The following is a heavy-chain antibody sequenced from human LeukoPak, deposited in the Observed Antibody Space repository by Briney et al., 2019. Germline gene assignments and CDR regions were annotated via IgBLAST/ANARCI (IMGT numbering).Heavy chain of an antibody. Sequence: GRSLRLSCAASGFTFDDYAMHWVRQAPGKGLEWVSGISWNSGSIGYADSVKGRFTISRDNAKNSLYPQMNSLRAEDTALYYCAKDSLGTVTNLDYWGQGTLVTVSS. J-gene: IGHJ4*02. CDR1: GFTFDDYA. CDR2: ISWNSGSI. CDR3: AKDSLGTVTNLDY. V-gene: IGHV3-9*01. D-gene: IGHD4-17*01.